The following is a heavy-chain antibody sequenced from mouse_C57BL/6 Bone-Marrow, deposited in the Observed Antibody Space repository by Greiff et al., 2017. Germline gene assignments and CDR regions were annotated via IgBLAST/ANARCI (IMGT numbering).Heavy chain of an antibody. V-gene: IGHV1-81*01. D-gene: IGHD1-1*01. Sequence: QVQLQQSGAELARPGASVTLSCKASGYTFTSYGISWVKQRPGQGLEWIGEIYPRSGNTYYNEKFKGKATLTADKSSSTAYMELRSLTSEDSAVFFCAATVVADFDVWGTGTTVTVSS. J-gene: IGHJ1*03. CDR1: GYTFTSYG. CDR3: AATVVADFDV. CDR2: IYPRSGNT.